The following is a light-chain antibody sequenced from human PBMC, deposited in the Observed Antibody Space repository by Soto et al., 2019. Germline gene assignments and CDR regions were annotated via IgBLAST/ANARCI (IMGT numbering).Light chain of an antibody. V-gene: IGLV1-40*01. Sequence: QSVLTQPPSVSGAPGQSVTIAGTGSSSNIGAGYDVHWYQQRPGGAPRLLIFANSDRPSGVPDRFSASKSYTSASLTIAGLQAEDEADYYCQSYDTSLSGSGVFGTGTKVTVL. CDR3: QSYDTSLSGSGV. CDR1: SSNIGAGYD. J-gene: IGLJ1*01. CDR2: ANS.